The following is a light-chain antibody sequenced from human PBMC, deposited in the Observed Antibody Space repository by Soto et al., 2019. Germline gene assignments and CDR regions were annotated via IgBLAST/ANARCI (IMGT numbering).Light chain of an antibody. CDR1: QSISSY. Sequence: DIQMTQSPSSLSASVGDRVTITCRASQSISSYLNWYQQKPGKAPKLLIYAASSLQSGVPSRFSGSGSGTDFPLTISRLQPEDFATYYCQQSYSTSITFGQGTRLEI. CDR3: QQSYSTSIT. CDR2: AAS. V-gene: IGKV1-39*01. J-gene: IGKJ5*01.